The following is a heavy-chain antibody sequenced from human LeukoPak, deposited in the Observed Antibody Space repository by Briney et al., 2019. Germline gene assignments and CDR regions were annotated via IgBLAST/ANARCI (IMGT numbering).Heavy chain of an antibody. J-gene: IGHJ3*02. CDR1: RFTFDVYG. V-gene: IGHV3-20*04. Sequence: PGLSLSLSCAASRFTFDVYGMSCAPEAPGKGLECVSGINRDGGSTGYADSVKGRFTISRANDKNFLYLHMDSLRAEDTALYYCSRAISSAGWSDDAFDIWGEGGTVTVSS. CDR2: INRDGGST. D-gene: IGHD6-19*01. CDR3: SRAISSAGWSDDAFDI.